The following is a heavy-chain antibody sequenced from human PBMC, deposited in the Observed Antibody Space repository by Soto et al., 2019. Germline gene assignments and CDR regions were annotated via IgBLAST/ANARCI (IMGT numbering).Heavy chain of an antibody. CDR1: GFTFSSYW. CDR3: ARDHEFYCSGGSCHPSDAFDI. J-gene: IGHJ3*02. Sequence: EVQLVESGGGLVQPGGSLRLSCAASGFTFSSYWMSWVRQAPGKGLEWVANIKQDGSEKYYVDSVKGRFTISRDNAKNSLYLQMNSLRVEDTAVYYCARDHEFYCSGGSCHPSDAFDIWGQGTMVTVSS. V-gene: IGHV3-7*01. D-gene: IGHD2-15*01. CDR2: IKQDGSEK.